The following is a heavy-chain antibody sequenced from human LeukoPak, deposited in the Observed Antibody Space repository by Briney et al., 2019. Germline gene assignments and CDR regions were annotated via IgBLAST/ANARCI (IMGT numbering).Heavy chain of an antibody. Sequence: SETLSLTCTVSGGSISSYYWSWIRQPPGKGLEWIGCIYYSGYTNYKSSLKSRVTISVDKSKNQFSLKLSSVTAADTAVYYCARDRGTPDYYDTSGYDYWGQGTLVTVSS. V-gene: IGHV4-59*12. CDR2: IYYSGYT. D-gene: IGHD3-22*01. J-gene: IGHJ4*02. CDR3: ARDRGTPDYYDTSGYDY. CDR1: GGSISSYY.